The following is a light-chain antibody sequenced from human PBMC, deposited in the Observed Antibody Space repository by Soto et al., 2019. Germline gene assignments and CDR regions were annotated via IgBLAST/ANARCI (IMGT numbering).Light chain of an antibody. Sequence: QSVLTQPASVSGSPGQSITISCTGTSSDVGGYNYVSWYQHHPGKAHKLMIFDVSNRPTGVSKHFYGSKSGNTASLTISGLQPEDEADYYCSSYTTSNTRQIVFGTGTKVTVL. J-gene: IGLJ1*01. CDR1: SSDVGGYNY. CDR3: SSYTTSNTRQIV. CDR2: DVS. V-gene: IGLV2-14*03.